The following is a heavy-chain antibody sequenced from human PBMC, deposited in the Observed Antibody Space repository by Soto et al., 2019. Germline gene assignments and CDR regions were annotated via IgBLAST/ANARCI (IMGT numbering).Heavy chain of an antibody. CDR2: IRNKTTNYAT. J-gene: IGHJ4*02. V-gene: IGHV3-73*02. CDR3: ASRRDWTAVYPFDH. D-gene: IGHD2-21*02. CDR1: GFMFSDSA. Sequence: EVQLVENGGALVQPGESLRVSCEGSGFMFSDSAIHWVRQASGKGLEWVGRIRNKTTNYATAYNGPVKGRFTISRDDSKNKVYLQMNNLTLDDTAVYYCASRRDWTAVYPFDHWGQGTLVTVSS.